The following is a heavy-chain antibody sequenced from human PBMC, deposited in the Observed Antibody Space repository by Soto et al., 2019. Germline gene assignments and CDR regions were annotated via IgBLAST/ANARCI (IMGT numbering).Heavy chain of an antibody. Sequence: SETLSLTCTVSGGSISSGDYYWSWIRQPPGKGLEWIGYIYYSGSTYYNPSLKSRVTISVDTSKNQFSLKLSSVTAADTAVYYCARFSPILRFLEWSQEDGMDVWAQGTTVPVSS. J-gene: IGHJ6*02. CDR1: GGSISSGDYY. CDR3: ARFSPILRFLEWSQEDGMDV. D-gene: IGHD3-3*01. V-gene: IGHV4-30-4*01. CDR2: IYYSGST.